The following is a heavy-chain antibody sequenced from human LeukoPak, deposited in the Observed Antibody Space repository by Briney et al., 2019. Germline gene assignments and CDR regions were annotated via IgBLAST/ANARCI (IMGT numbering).Heavy chain of an antibody. CDR3: ARVRYNWNYGIWFDP. CDR2: IYYSGST. J-gene: IGHJ5*02. CDR1: GGSISSYY. D-gene: IGHD1-7*01. V-gene: IGHV4-59*01. Sequence: SETLSLTCTVSGGSISSYYWSWIRQPPGKGLEWIGYIYYSGSTNYNPSLKSRVTISVDTSKNQFSLKLSSVTAADTAVYYCARVRYNWNYGIWFDPWGQGTLVTVSP.